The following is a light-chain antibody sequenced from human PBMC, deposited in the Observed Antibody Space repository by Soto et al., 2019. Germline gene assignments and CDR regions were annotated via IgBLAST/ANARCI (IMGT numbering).Light chain of an antibody. CDR3: LQYNSFPLT. CDR2: KAS. V-gene: IGKV1-5*03. Sequence: DIQMTQSHSTLSASVGDRVTITCRASQSISSWLAWYQQKPGKAPKVLIYKASSLESGVPSRFSGSGSGTEFTLTISSLQPDDFATYYCLQYNSFPLTFGGGTKVEIK. J-gene: IGKJ4*01. CDR1: QSISSW.